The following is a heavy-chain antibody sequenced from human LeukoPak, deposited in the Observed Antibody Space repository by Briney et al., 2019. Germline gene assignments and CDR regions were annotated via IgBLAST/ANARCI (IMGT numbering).Heavy chain of an antibody. J-gene: IGHJ4*02. CDR3: ARSGEPYFDY. Sequence: GGSLRLSCAASGFTFSSYAMHWVRQAPGKGLEWVAVISYDGSNKYYADSVKGRFTISRDNSKNTLYLQMNSLRAEDTAVYYCARSGEPYFDYWGQGTLVTVSS. CDR1: GFTFSSYA. CDR2: ISYDGSNK. V-gene: IGHV3-30*01. D-gene: IGHD3-16*01.